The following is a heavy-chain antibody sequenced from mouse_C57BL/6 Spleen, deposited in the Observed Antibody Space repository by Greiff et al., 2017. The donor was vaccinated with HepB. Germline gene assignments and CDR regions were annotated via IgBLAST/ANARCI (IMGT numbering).Heavy chain of an antibody. Sequence: EVQLQQSGAELVKPGASVKLSCTASGFNIKDYYMHWVKQRTEQGLEWIGRIDPEDGETKYAPKFPGKATITADTSSKTAYLQLSSLTSEDTAVYYCARGGSTVVRRNFDYWGQGTTLTVSS. CDR2: IDPEDGET. D-gene: IGHD1-1*01. V-gene: IGHV14-2*01. J-gene: IGHJ2*01. CDR3: ARGGSTVVRRNFDY. CDR1: GFNIKDYY.